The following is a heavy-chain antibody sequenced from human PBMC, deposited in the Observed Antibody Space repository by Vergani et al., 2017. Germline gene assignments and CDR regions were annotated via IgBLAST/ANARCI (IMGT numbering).Heavy chain of an antibody. D-gene: IGHD3-16*02. V-gene: IGHV3-7*03. Sequence: EVQLVESGGGLVQPGGSLRLSCAASGFTFSSYWMSWVRQAPGKGLEWLANIKQDGSEKYYVDSVKGRFTISRDNAKNSLYLQMNSLRAEDTAVYYCARERGYDYVWGSYRYGAFDIWGQGTMVTVSS. CDR3: ARERGYDYVWGSYRYGAFDI. J-gene: IGHJ3*02. CDR1: GFTFSSYW. CDR2: IKQDGSEK.